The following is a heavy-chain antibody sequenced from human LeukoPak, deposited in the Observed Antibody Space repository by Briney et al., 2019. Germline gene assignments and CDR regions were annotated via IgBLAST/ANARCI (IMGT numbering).Heavy chain of an antibody. CDR2: IIPIFGTA. Sequence: SVKVSCKASGGTFSSYAISWVRQAPGQGLEWMGGIIPIFGTANYAQKFQGRVTIATDESTSTAYMELSSLRSEDTAVYYCASGYPDYYGSGKLRTGNGYWGQGTLVTVSS. CDR3: ASGYPDYYGSGKLRTGNGY. J-gene: IGHJ4*02. CDR1: GGTFSSYA. V-gene: IGHV1-69*05. D-gene: IGHD3-10*01.